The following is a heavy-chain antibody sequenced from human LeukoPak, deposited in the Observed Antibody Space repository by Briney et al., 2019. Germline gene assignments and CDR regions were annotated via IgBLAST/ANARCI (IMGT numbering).Heavy chain of an antibody. V-gene: IGHV1-2*02. Sequence: GASVKVSCKASGYTFTGYYMHWVRQAPGQGLEWMGWINPNSGGTNYAQKFQGRVTMTRDTSISTAYMELSRLRSDDTAVYYCARCYYDGCNAQVGYWGQGTLVTVSS. CDR3: ARCYYDGCNAQVGY. J-gene: IGHJ4*02. CDR1: GYTFTGYY. CDR2: INPNSGGT. D-gene: IGHD3-10*01.